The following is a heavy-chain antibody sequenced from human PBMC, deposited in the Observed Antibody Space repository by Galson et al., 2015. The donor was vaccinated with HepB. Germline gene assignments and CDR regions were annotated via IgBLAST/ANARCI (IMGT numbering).Heavy chain of an antibody. CDR2: IWYDGSNK. CDR1: GFTFSSYG. Sequence: SLRLSCAASGFTFSSYGMHWVRQAPGKGLEWVAVIWYDGSNKYYADSVKGRFTISRDNSKNTLYLQMNSLRAEDTAVYYCARDRSSGYYHPNYYYGMDVWGQGTTVTVSS. V-gene: IGHV3-33*01. J-gene: IGHJ6*02. D-gene: IGHD3-22*01. CDR3: ARDRSSGYYHPNYYYGMDV.